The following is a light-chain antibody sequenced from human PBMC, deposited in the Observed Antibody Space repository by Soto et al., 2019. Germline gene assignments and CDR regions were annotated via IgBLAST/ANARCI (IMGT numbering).Light chain of an antibody. CDR2: DAS. J-gene: IGKJ1*01. Sequence: EIVLTQSPGTLSLSPGERATLSCRASQSVAKNYLAWYQQEAGQAPRLLIYDASSRATGIPDRFSGSGSGTDFTLTISRLEPEEFAVYYCHQYASSPQTFGQGTKVEIK. CDR3: HQYASSPQT. CDR1: QSVAKNY. V-gene: IGKV3-20*01.